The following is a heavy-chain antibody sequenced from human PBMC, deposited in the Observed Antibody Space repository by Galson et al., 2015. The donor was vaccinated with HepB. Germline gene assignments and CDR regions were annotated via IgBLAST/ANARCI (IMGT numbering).Heavy chain of an antibody. D-gene: IGHD1-26*01. CDR1: GFSFSSYA. Sequence: SLRLSCAASGFSFSSYAMSWVRQAPGKGLEWVSTISGSGGRTDYADSVKGRFTISRDNSKNTLYLQMNSLRAEDTAVYYCAKDRGRALFDLWGRGTLVTVSS. CDR3: AKDRGRALFDL. V-gene: IGHV3-23*01. CDR2: ISGSGGRT. J-gene: IGHJ2*01.